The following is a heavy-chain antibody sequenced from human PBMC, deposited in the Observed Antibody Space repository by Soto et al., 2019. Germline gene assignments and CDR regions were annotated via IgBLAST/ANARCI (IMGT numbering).Heavy chain of an antibody. V-gene: IGHV4-34*01. Sequence: QVQLQQWGAGLLKPSETLSLTCAVYGGSFSGYYWSWIRQPPGKGLEWFGEINHSGSTNYNPSLKSRVTKAVDTSKNQLSLKLSSVTAADTAVYYCARGRGSGWYYTSKHFDYWGQGTLVTVSS. CDR2: INHSGST. J-gene: IGHJ4*02. CDR1: GGSFSGYY. D-gene: IGHD6-19*01. CDR3: ARGRGSGWYYTSKHFDY.